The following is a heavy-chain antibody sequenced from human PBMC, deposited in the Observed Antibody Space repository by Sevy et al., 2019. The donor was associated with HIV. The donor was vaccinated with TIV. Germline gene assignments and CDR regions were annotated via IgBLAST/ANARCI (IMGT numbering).Heavy chain of an antibody. J-gene: IGHJ6*02. CDR1: GGSFSGYY. CDR2: ITHSGST. V-gene: IGHV4-34*01. CDR3: ARVPGWGNYYYYGMDV. Sequence: SETLSLTCAVYGGSFSGYYWSWIRQPPGKGLEWIGEITHSGSTNYNPSLKSRVTISVDTSKNQCSLKLSSVTAADTAVYHCARVPGWGNYYYYGMDVWGQGTTVTVSS. D-gene: IGHD7-27*01.